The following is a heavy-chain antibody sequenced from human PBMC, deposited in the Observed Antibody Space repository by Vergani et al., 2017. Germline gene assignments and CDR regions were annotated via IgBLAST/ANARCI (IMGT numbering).Heavy chain of an antibody. V-gene: IGHV3-23*01. J-gene: IGHJ3*02. CDR2: ISDKGDTI. Sequence: EVQLLESGGGLVRPGGSLRLSCTASGLTFNSVSMSWVRQAPGQGFDWVSSISDKGDTIYYAESAKGRFTVSRDNSKTTVFLQLNSLRAEDTAVYYCTNLGWRKHNPQPTNVLAFDIWGQGTMVTVSS. D-gene: IGHD1-14*01. CDR1: GLTFNSVS. CDR3: TNLGWRKHNPQPTNVLAFDI.